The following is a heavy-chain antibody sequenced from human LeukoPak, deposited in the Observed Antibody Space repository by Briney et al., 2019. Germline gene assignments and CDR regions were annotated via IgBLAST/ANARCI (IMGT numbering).Heavy chain of an antibody. CDR2: IHYSGRT. CDR1: GGSISSYY. J-gene: IGHJ4*02. D-gene: IGHD3-3*01. CDR3: ARVAHVLRSSPFDY. V-gene: IGHV4-59*12. Sequence: KPSETLSLTCTVSGGSISSYYWSWIRQPPGKGLEWIGYIHYSGRTNYNPSLKSRVTISLDTSKNQFSLKLSSVTAADTAVYYCARVAHVLRSSPFDYWGQGTLVTVSS.